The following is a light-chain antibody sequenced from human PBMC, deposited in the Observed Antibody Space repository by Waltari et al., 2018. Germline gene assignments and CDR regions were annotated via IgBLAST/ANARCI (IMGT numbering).Light chain of an antibody. V-gene: IGLV2-14*03. CDR2: HVS. CDR1: SSDVGGYNY. J-gene: IGLJ1*01. Sequence: QSALTQPASVSGSPGQSITISCTGTSSDVGGYNYVSWYQQYPGTAPKVLIFHVSNRPSGVSVRFSGSKAANTASLTISGLQAEDEADYFCSSYTSSRTYVFGTGTKVTVL. CDR3: SSYTSSRTYV.